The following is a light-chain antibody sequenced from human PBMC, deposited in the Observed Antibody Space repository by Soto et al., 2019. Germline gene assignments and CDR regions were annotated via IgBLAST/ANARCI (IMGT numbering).Light chain of an antibody. CDR2: GAS. Sequence: EIVLTQSPGTLSLSPGESATLSCRASQSVASAYLAWYQHKPGQAPRLLIYGASSRATGIADRISGSGSGTDFTLTISRLEPEDFAVYYWLQYADSRWTFGQGTKVE. CDR3: LQYADSRWT. J-gene: IGKJ1*01. CDR1: QSVASAY. V-gene: IGKV3-20*01.